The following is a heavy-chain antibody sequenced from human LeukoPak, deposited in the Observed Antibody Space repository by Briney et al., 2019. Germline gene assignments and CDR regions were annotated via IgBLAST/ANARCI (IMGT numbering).Heavy chain of an antibody. J-gene: IGHJ4*02. V-gene: IGHV3-66*02. CDR2: IYGGGDT. Sequence: GGSLRLSCAASESTVSSDYMRWVRQAPGKGLEYVSIIYGGGDTFYADSVKGRFTISRDNSKNTLYLQMNSLRAEDTAVYYCARDSHKLHSSAYFYFFDYWGQGTLVSVSS. D-gene: IGHD3-22*01. CDR1: ESTVSSDY. CDR3: ARDSHKLHSSAYFYFFDY.